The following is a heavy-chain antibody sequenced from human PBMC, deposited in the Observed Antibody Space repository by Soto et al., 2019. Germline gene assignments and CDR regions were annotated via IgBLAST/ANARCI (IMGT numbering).Heavy chain of an antibody. CDR3: ARVAAYEDFWSGYYTRWFDP. J-gene: IGHJ5*02. V-gene: IGHV4-34*01. Sequence: LSLTCAVYGGSFSGYYWSWIRQPPGKGLDWMGEINHSGSTNYNQSLKSRVTISVDTSKNQFSLKLSSVTAADTAVYYCARVAAYEDFWSGYYTRWFDPWGQGPLVTVSS. CDR2: INHSGST. D-gene: IGHD3-3*01. CDR1: GGSFSGYY.